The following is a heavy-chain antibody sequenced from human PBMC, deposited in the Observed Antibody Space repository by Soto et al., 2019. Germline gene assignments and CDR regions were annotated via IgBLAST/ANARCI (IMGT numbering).Heavy chain of an antibody. D-gene: IGHD3-10*01. V-gene: IGHV4-30-2*01. CDR1: GGSIRSDGSS. Sequence: QLQLQESGSGLVKPSQTLSLTCTVSGGSIRSDGSSWSWIRRPPGKGLEWIGYIYPTGGSSDNPSLRGRATMSIAGSKNQFSLNLRFVTAADTAVYYCVRDQGVGSGNFYKSQGMDVWGQGIMVPVSS. CDR2: IYPTGGS. CDR3: VRDQGVGSGNFYKSQGMDV. J-gene: IGHJ6*02.